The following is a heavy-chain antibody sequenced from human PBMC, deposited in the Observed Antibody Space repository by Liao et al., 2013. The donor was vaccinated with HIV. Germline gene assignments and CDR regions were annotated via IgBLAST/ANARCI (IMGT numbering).Heavy chain of an antibody. CDR1: GGPVSSYY. V-gene: IGHV4-59*02. J-gene: IGHJ4*02. CDR2: VHHSGDT. Sequence: QVQLQESGSGLVKPSETLSLTCTVSGGPVSSYYWNWIRQPPGKGLEWIGFVHHSGDTNYNPSLKSRVTISVDTSKNQFSLKLSSVTAADTAVYYCARGVDTAMDFDYWGQGTLVTVSS. CDR3: ARGVDTAMDFDY. D-gene: IGHD5-18*01.